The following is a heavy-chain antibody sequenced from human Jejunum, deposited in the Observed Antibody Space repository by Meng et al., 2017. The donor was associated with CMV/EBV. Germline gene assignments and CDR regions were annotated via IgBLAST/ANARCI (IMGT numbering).Heavy chain of an antibody. V-gene: IGHV4-39*07. D-gene: IGHD6-19*01. CDR3: ARVRVHSSGWRPFDY. J-gene: IGHJ4*02. Sequence: SIRSSRHHWGWIRQPPGKGREWIGNIYDSGSAYYNPSLKSRVSISKDTSKNQFSLRLDSVTAADTAVYYCARVRVHSSGWRPFDYWGRGTLVTVSS. CDR2: IYDSGSA. CDR1: SIRSSRHH.